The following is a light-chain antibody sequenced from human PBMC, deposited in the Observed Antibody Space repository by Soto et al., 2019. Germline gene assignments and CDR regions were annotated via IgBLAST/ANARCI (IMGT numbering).Light chain of an antibody. J-gene: IGKJ5*01. CDR3: QQFGDLTFI. CDR1: QDINNY. Sequence: DINMTHCPSSLSASVGDRVTITCQASQDINNYLNWYQQKPGQAPKLLIYDASDLEMGVPSRFSGSGSGTHFTLTISGLQPEDIATYYCQQFGDLTFIFGQGTRLEIK. V-gene: IGKV1-33*01. CDR2: DAS.